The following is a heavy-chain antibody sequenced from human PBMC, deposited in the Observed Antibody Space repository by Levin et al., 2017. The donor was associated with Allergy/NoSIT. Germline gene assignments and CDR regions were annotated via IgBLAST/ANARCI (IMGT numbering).Heavy chain of an antibody. D-gene: IGHD2-2*01. CDR1: GFTFSSYA. V-gene: IGHV3-30-3*01. CDR2: ISYDGSNK. CDR3: ARARRGYCSSTSCDQRPPWFDP. J-gene: IGHJ5*02. Sequence: GGSLRLSCAASGFTFSSYAMHWVRQAPGKGLEWVAVISYDGSNKYYADSVKGRFTISRDNSKNTLYLQMNSLRAEDTAVYYCARARRGYCSSTSCDQRPPWFDPWGQGTLVTVSS.